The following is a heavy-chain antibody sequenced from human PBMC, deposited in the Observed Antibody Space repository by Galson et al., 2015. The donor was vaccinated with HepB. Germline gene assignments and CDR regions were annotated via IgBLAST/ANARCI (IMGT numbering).Heavy chain of an antibody. V-gene: IGHV1-69*13. CDR3: AGFGAVIA. CDR2: IVPLLGTT. J-gene: IGHJ5*02. CDR1: GGSFRSYA. Sequence: SVKVSCKASGGSFRSYAISWVRQAPGQGLEWMGAIVPLLGTTDYAQNFQGRVTTTADDSASTVYMELSGLTSEDTAIYYCAGFGAVIAWGQGTLVTVSS. D-gene: IGHD3-3*01.